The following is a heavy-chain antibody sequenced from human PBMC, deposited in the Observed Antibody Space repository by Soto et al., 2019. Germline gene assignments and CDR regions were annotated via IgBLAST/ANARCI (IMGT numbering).Heavy chain of an antibody. CDR3: AREDDYGDFRIDY. CDR1: GYTFTSYY. D-gene: IGHD4-17*01. Sequence: QVQLVQSGAEVKKPGASVKVSCKASGYTFTSYYMVWVRQAPGQGLEWMGIINPTGGSTTFAQKFQGRVTMTRDTSTSTVYMELSSLRSEDTAGYYCAREDDYGDFRIDYWGEGTLVTVSS. V-gene: IGHV1-46*01. J-gene: IGHJ4*02. CDR2: INPTGGST.